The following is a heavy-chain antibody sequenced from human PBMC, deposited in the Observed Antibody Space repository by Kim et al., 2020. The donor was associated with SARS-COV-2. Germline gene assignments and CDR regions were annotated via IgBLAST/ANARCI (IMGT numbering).Heavy chain of an antibody. J-gene: IGHJ4*02. CDR3: ARSKSIRSTSSFDY. Sequence: ADSVKGRFTISRDNSKNTLYLQMNSLRAEDTAVYYCARSKSIRSTSSFDYWGQGTLVTVSS. D-gene: IGHD2-2*01. V-gene: IGHV3-30*07.